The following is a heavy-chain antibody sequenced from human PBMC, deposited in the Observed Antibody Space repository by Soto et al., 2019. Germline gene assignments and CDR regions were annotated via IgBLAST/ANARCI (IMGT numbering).Heavy chain of an antibody. CDR1: GYSFTSYW. V-gene: IGHV5-51*01. CDR2: IYPGDSDT. D-gene: IGHD3-3*01. CDR3: ARRGVTIFGVAPTHYYYYYMDV. Sequence: GESLKISCKGSGYSFTSYWIGWVRQMPGKGLEWMGIIYPGDSDTRYSPSLQGQVTISADKSISTAYLQWSSLKASDTAMYYCARRGVTIFGVAPTHYYYYYMDVWGKGTTVTVSS. J-gene: IGHJ6*03.